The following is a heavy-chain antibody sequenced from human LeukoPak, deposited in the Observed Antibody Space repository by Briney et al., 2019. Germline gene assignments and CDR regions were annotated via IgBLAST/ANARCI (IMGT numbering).Heavy chain of an antibody. CDR3: ASARPGSPFLRFGYKS. CDR1: GGSFSGYY. J-gene: IGHJ4*02. CDR2: INHSGST. V-gene: IGHV4-34*01. Sequence: SETLSLTCAAYGGSFSGYYWSWIRQPPGKGLEWIGEINHSGSTTYNPSLKSRVAISVNTSKNQCPLRLSSVTAADTAVYYCASARPGSPFLRFGYKSWGQRTVVTVS. D-gene: IGHD3-10*01.